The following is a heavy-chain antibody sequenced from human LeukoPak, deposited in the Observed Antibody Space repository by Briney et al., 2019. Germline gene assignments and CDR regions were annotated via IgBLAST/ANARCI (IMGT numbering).Heavy chain of an antibody. CDR1: GFTFSSYA. CDR2: ISGSGGST. CDR3: AKDKTSMVRGVMLH. Sequence: PGGSLRLSCAASGFTFSSYAMSWVRHAPGKGLEWVSAISGSGGSTYYADSVKGRFTISRDNSKNTLYLQMNSLRAEDTAVYYCAKDKTSMVRGVMLHWGQGTLVTVSS. D-gene: IGHD3-10*01. V-gene: IGHV3-23*01. J-gene: IGHJ4*02.